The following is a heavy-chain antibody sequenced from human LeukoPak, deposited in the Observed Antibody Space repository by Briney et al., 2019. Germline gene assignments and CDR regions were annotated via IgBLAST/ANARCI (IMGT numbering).Heavy chain of an antibody. CDR2: INPSGGST. CDR1: GYTFTSYY. J-gene: IGHJ5*02. Sequence: GASVKVSCKASGYTFTSYYMHWVRQAPGQGLEWMGIINPSGGSTSYAQKFQGRVTMTRDTSTSTVYMELSSLRSEDTAVYYCARDLGYGDYMGWFDPWGQGTLVTVSS. V-gene: IGHV1-46*01. D-gene: IGHD4-17*01. CDR3: ARDLGYGDYMGWFDP.